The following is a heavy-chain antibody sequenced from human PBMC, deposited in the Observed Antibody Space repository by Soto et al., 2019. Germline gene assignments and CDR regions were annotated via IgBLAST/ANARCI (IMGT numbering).Heavy chain of an antibody. CDR2: ISYDGSNK. CDR3: AREQAEWFTSILYYYGMDV. J-gene: IGHJ6*02. D-gene: IGHD3-3*01. V-gene: IGHV3-30-3*01. Sequence: GSLRLSCAASGFTFSSYAMHWVRQAPGKGLEGVAVISYDGSNKYYADSVKGRFTISRDNSKNTLYLQMNSLRAEDTAVYYCAREQAEWFTSILYYYGMDVWGQGTPVTVSS. CDR1: GFTFSSYA.